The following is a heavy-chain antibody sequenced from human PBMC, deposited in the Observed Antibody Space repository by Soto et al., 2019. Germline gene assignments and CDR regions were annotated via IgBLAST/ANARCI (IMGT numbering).Heavy chain of an antibody. CDR1: GYTFTSYA. V-gene: IGHV1-3*01. J-gene: IGHJ4*02. Sequence: QVQLVQSGAEVKKPGASVKVSCKASGYTFTSYAMHWVRQAPGQRLEWMGWINAGNGNTKYSQKFQGRVTITRDTCASTADMEGGSLRSEGTGVYYCARDVGGTDYWGQGTLVSVSS. CDR3: ARDVGGTDY. D-gene: IGHD1-26*01. CDR2: INAGNGNT.